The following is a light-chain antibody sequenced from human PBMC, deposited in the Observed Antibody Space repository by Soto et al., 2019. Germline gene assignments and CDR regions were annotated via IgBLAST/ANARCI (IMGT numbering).Light chain of an antibody. CDR2: EAS. CDR1: QSVRSH. CDR3: QQYVTSPWA. J-gene: IGKJ1*01. V-gene: IGKV3-11*01. Sequence: EIVLTQSPATLSLSPGERATLSCRGSQSVRSHLVWYQQKPGQAPRLLIYEASNRATGIPARFSGSGSGTDFTLTISSLEPEDFAVYYCQQYVTSPWAFGQGTKVAIE.